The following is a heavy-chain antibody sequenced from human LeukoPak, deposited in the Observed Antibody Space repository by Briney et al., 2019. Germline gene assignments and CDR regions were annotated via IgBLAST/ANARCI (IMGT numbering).Heavy chain of an antibody. V-gene: IGHV1-8*01. D-gene: IGHD3-22*01. CDR2: MNPSSGNA. Sequence: ASVKVSCKTFGYTFTSYDINWVRQATGQGLEWMGWMNPSSGNAGSAQKFQGRVTMTRDTSISTAYMELSSLRSEDTAVYYCARGKFHYDSSGYCDYWGQGTLVTVSS. J-gene: IGHJ4*02. CDR3: ARGKFHYDSSGYCDY. CDR1: GYTFTSYD.